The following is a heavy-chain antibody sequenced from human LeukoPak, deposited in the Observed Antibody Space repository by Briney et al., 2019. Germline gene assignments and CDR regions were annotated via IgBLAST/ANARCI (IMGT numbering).Heavy chain of an antibody. D-gene: IGHD2-2*01. CDR3: VRALMGHIVVVPAATPEFQH. CDR2: INPNSGGT. J-gene: IGHJ1*01. V-gene: IGHV1-2*06. Sequence: ASVKVSCKASGYTFTGYYMHWVRQAPGQGLEWMGRINPNSGGTNYAQKFQGRVTMTRDTSISTAYMELSRLRSDDTAVYYCVRALMGHIVVVPAATPEFQHWGQGTLVTVSS. CDR1: GYTFTGYY.